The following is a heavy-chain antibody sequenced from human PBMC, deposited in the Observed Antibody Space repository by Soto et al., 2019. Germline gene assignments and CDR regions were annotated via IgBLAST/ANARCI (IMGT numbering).Heavy chain of an antibody. J-gene: IGHJ6*03. CDR1: GFTVSSNY. D-gene: IGHD3-3*01. V-gene: IGHV3-66*01. CDR2: IYSGGST. Sequence: EVQLVESGGGLVQPGGSLRLSCAASGFTVSSNYMSWVRQAPGKGLEWVSVIYSGGSTYYADSVKGRFTISRDNSKDTLYIQMSSLRAEDTAVYYCASLYYDFWSGYYSYYYYMDVWGKGTTVTVSS. CDR3: ASLYYDFWSGYYSYYYYMDV.